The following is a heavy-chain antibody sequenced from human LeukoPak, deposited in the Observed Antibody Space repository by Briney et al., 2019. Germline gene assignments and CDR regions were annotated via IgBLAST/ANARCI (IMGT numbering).Heavy chain of an antibody. D-gene: IGHD3-10*01. CDR3: AKWGAQSGSYRVVDC. J-gene: IGHJ4*02. Sequence: GGSLRLSCAASGITFRSYAMSWVRQARGKGLEWVSAINGDGGSTYYADSVKGRFTISRDNSYNTLFLQRNSLRVEDTAVYYCAKWGAQSGSYRVVDCWGRGTLVTVSS. CDR2: INGDGGST. V-gene: IGHV3-23*01. CDR1: GITFRSYA.